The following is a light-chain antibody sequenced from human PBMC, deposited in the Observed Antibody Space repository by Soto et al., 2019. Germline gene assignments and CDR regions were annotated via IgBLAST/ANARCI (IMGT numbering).Light chain of an antibody. Sequence: EIVLTQSPATMSLSPGARATLSSSASQSVSSYLAWYQQKPGQAPRLLIYDASNRATGIPARFSGSGSGTDFTLTISSLEPEDFAVYYCQQRSNWWTFGQGTKVDIK. J-gene: IGKJ1*01. CDR1: QSVSSY. CDR3: QQRSNWWT. V-gene: IGKV3-11*01. CDR2: DAS.